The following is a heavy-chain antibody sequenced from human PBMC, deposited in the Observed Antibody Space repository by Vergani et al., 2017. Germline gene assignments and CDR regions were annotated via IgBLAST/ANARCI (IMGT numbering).Heavy chain of an antibody. CDR3: ARHRGSGGFFPSSYFYGMDV. V-gene: IGHV4-59*08. Sequence: QVQLQESGPGLVKPSETLSLTCTVSGRSISSYYWSWIRQPAGKGLEWIGCIHHSGDTHYNSSLKSRVSISIVSSSKFSLSLTSVTAADTAIYYCARHRGSGGFFPSSYFYGMDVWGHGTTVTVSS. J-gene: IGHJ6*02. CDR2: IHHSGDT. D-gene: IGHD3-10*01. CDR1: GRSISSYY.